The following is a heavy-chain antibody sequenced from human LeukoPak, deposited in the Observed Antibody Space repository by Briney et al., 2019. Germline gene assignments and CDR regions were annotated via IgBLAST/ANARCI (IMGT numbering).Heavy chain of an antibody. Sequence: SQTLSLTCTVSGGSISSGDYYWSWIRQPPGKGLEWIGYIYYSGSTYYNPSLKSRVTISVDRSKNQFSLKLSSVTAADTAVYYCARGIEDDYVWDLNFDYWGQGTLVTVSS. CDR1: GGSISSGDYY. D-gene: IGHD3-16*01. V-gene: IGHV4-30-4*01. J-gene: IGHJ4*02. CDR2: IYYSGST. CDR3: ARGIEDDYVWDLNFDY.